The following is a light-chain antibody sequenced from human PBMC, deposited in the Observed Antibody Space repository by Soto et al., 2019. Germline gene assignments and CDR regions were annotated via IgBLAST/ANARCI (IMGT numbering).Light chain of an antibody. J-gene: IGKJ1*01. CDR3: QQYANWPKT. V-gene: IGKV3-15*01. CDR2: GAS. CDR1: QSVSSN. Sequence: EIVFTQAPGTLAFSPWERSTLSFMASQSVSSNFLAWYQQKPGQAPRLLIYGASTRATGIPDRFSGSGSGTEFTLTISSLQSEDSAVYFCQQYANWPKTFGQGTKVDI.